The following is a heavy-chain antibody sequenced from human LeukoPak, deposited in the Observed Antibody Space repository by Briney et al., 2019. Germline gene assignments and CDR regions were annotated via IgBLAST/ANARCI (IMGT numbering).Heavy chain of an antibody. Sequence: GSLRLSCAASGFIFSGYWMHWVRQAPGKGLEWVSRINIDGATTNYADSVKGRFTISRDNAKNTLHLQMNSLRADDTAVYYCVRGAVGTGVWFDPWGQGTLVTVSS. J-gene: IGHJ5*02. CDR3: VRGAVGTGVWFDP. CDR2: INIDGATT. D-gene: IGHD1-26*01. CDR1: GFIFSGYW. V-gene: IGHV3-74*01.